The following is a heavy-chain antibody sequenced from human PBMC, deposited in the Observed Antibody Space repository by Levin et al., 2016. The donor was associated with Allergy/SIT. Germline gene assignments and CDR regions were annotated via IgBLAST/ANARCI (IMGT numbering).Heavy chain of an antibody. CDR3: AKSGGYYYYYGMDV. J-gene: IGHJ6*02. CDR2: ISGSGGST. D-gene: IGHD4-23*01. Sequence: GGSLRLSCAASGFTFSSYAMSWVRQAPGKGLEWVSAISGSGGSTYYADSVKGRFTISRDNSKNTLYLQMNSLRAEDTAVYYCAKSGGYYYYYGMDVWGQGTTVTVSS. V-gene: IGHV3-23*01. CDR1: GFTFSSYA.